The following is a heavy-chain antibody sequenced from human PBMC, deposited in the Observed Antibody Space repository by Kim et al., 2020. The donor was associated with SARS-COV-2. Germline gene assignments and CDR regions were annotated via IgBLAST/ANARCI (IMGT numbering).Heavy chain of an antibody. CDR2: ISSSSSTI. J-gene: IGHJ5*02. D-gene: IGHD3-22*01. V-gene: IGHV3-48*04. Sequence: GGSLRLSCAASGFTFSSYSMNWVRQAPGKGLEWVSYISSSSSTIYYADSVKGRFTISRDNAKNSLYLQMNSLRAEDTAVYYCARDPPSTYYDTPSNWFDPWGQGTLVTVSS. CDR3: ARDPPSTYYDTPSNWFDP. CDR1: GFTFSSYS.